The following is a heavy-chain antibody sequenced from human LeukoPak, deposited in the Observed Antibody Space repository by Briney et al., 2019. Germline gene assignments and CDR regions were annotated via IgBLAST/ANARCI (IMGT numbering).Heavy chain of an antibody. Sequence: GESLKISCKGSGYIVTNYWIAWVRQMPGKGLEWMGIIYPDDSDTRYSPSFQGQVTISADKSISTAYLQWSSLKASDTAMYYCARRSYYDSGGYYYDFWGQGTLVTVSS. D-gene: IGHD3-22*01. CDR1: GYIVTNYW. CDR2: IYPDDSDT. J-gene: IGHJ4*02. V-gene: IGHV5-51*01. CDR3: ARRSYYDSGGYYYDF.